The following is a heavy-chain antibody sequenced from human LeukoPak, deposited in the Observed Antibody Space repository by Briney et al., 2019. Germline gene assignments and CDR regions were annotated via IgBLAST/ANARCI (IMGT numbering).Heavy chain of an antibody. CDR3: AGLKDNRAAAT. CDR2: MFDSATT. J-gene: IGHJ4*02. CDR1: GGSISSGRYY. V-gene: IGHV4-39*01. D-gene: IGHD6-13*01. Sequence: SETLSLTCTVSGGSISSGRYYWGWIRQPPGKGLEWIGNMFDSATTYYNASLKSRLTISADTSKNQFSLKLNSVTAADTAVYYCAGLKDNRAAATWGQGTLVTVSS.